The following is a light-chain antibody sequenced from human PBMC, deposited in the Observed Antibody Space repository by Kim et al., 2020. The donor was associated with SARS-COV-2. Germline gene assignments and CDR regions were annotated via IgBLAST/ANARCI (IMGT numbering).Light chain of an antibody. Sequence: EIVLTQSPATLSLSPGERATLSCRASQNVGTYLAWYQQKPGQVPRLFIYDASNKASGIPARFSGSGSGTDLSLTISSLEPEDFAIYYCQQRTNWPITFGQGTRLEIK. CDR1: QNVGTY. J-gene: IGKJ5*01. V-gene: IGKV3-11*01. CDR3: QQRTNWPIT. CDR2: DAS.